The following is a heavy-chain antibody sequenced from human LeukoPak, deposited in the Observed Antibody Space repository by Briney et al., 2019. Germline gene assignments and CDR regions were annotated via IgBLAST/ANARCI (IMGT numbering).Heavy chain of an antibody. D-gene: IGHD3-22*01. V-gene: IGHV1-18*01. CDR2: ISAYNGNT. J-gene: IGHJ4*02. Sequence: GASVKVSCKASGYTFTSYGISWVRPASGQGLAWMGWISAYNGNTNYAQKLQGRVTMTTDTSTSTAYMELRSMRSDDTAVYYCARGSSGSPDYWGQGTLVTVSS. CDR1: GYTFTSYG. CDR3: ARGSSGSPDY.